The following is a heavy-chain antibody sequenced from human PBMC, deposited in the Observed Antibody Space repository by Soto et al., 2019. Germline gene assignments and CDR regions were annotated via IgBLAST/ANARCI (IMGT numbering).Heavy chain of an antibody. V-gene: IGHV3-30-3*01. D-gene: IGHD6-19*01. CDR2: ISYDGSNK. J-gene: IGHJ4*02. CDR1: GFTFSSYA. Sequence: QVQLVESGGGVVQPGRSLRLSCAASGFTFSSYAMHWVRQAPGKGLEWEAVISYDGSNKYYADSVKGRFTISRDNSKNTLYLQMNSLRVEDTAVYYCARDAEPGTVVSGNLGFDYWCQGTLVTVSS. CDR3: ARDAEPGTVVSGNLGFDY.